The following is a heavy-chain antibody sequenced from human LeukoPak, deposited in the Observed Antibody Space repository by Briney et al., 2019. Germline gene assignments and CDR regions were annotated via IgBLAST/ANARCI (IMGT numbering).Heavy chain of an antibody. D-gene: IGHD3-10*01. V-gene: IGHV4-34*01. CDR3: ASPIARFGELLSLRPYIDV. CDR2: VNHFGIT. J-gene: IGHJ6*03. CDR1: GGSFSASY. Sequence: SETLSLPCAVYGGSFSASYWSWIRHPPEKGLEWIGEVNHFGITKYNPSLKSRVTISLDTSKNQFALRLSSVTAADTAVYYCASPIARFGELLSLRPYIDVWDKGTTVTISS.